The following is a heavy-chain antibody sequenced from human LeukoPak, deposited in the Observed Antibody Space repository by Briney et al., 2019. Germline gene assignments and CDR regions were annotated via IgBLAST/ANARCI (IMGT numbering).Heavy chain of an antibody. D-gene: IGHD3-22*01. V-gene: IGHV4-38-2*01. CDR1: GYSISSGYY. Sequence: SETLSLTCAVSGYSISSGYYWGWIRQPPGKGLEWIGSIYHSGSTYYNPSLKSRVTISVDTSKNQFSLKLSSMTAADTAVYYCARHTYYYDSSGLYYFDYWGQGTLVTVSS. J-gene: IGHJ4*02. CDR3: ARHTYYYDSSGLYYFDY. CDR2: IYHSGST.